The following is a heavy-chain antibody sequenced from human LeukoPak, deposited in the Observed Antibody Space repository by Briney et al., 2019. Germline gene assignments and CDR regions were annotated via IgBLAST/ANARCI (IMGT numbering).Heavy chain of an antibody. V-gene: IGHV4-59*08. CDR3: ARHVGYGNNWFDP. Sequence: SETLSLTSTVSGGSISSYYWSSIRQPPGKGLEWIGYVYYSGSANYNPSLKSRVAISVDTSKNQFSLKRRSVTAADSAVYYCARHVGYGNNWFDPWGQGTLVTVSS. J-gene: IGHJ5*02. CDR2: VYYSGSA. D-gene: IGHD5-18*01. CDR1: GGSISSYY.